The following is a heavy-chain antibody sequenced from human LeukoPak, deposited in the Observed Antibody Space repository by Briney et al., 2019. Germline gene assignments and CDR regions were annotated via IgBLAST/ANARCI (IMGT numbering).Heavy chain of an antibody. V-gene: IGHV4-4*07. Sequence: SETLSLTCTVSAASTSSYYWSCIRQPAGKGLEWIGRIYTSGSTNYNPSLKSRDTMSVDTSKNQFSLKLSSVTAADTAVYYSARERYYYDSSGYTYWYFDLWGRGTLVTVSS. CDR2: IYTSGST. CDR1: AASTSSYY. J-gene: IGHJ2*01. CDR3: ARERYYYDSSGYTYWYFDL. D-gene: IGHD3-22*01.